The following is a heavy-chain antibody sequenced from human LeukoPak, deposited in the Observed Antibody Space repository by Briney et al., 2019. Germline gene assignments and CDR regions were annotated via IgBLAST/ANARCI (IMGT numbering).Heavy chain of an antibody. V-gene: IGHV4-59*12. D-gene: IGHD1-14*01. CDR2: IYYSGTT. CDR3: ARDRAPDRGRLFDS. CDR1: GGSISSYY. Sequence: SETLSLTCTVSGGSISSYYWTWIWQPPGKGLEWIGYIYYSGTTYYNPSLKSRVTISVDTSKNQFSLRLSSMTAADTAIYYCARDRAPDRGRLFDSWGQGTLVTVSS. J-gene: IGHJ4*02.